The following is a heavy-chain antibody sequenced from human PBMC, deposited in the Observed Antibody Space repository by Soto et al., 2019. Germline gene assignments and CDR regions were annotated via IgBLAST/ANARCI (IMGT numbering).Heavy chain of an antibody. CDR3: ARHEGLTGTTYGPYYYYGMDV. D-gene: IGHD1-7*01. CDR2: IDPSDSYT. V-gene: IGHV5-10-1*01. J-gene: IGHJ6*02. Sequence: PGESLKISCKGSGYSFTSYWISGVRQMPGKGLEWMGRIDPSDSYTNYSPSFQGHVTISADKSISTAYLQWSSLKASDTAMYYCARHEGLTGTTYGPYYYYGMDVWGQGTTVTVPS. CDR1: GYSFTSYW.